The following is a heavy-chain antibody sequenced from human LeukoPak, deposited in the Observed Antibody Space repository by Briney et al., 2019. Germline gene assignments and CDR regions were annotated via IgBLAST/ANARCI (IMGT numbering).Heavy chain of an antibody. Sequence: QPGGSLRLSCAASGFTFSSYWMIWVRQAPGKGLEWVGNIKQDGSEKRYADSVRGRFTISRDNAQTSLYLQMNSLRAEDTAVYYCARASNPWLQLTWGQGTLVTVSS. V-gene: IGHV3-7*05. CDR2: IKQDGSEK. CDR1: GFTFSSYW. D-gene: IGHD5-24*01. CDR3: ARASNPWLQLT. J-gene: IGHJ5*02.